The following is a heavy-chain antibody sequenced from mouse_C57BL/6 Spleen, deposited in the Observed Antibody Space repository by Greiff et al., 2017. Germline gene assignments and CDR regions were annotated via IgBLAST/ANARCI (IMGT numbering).Heavy chain of an antibody. CDR1: GYTFTSYW. J-gene: IGHJ4*01. CDR3: ARAYDYDRAMDY. CDR2: IYPGSGST. Sequence: HVQLKQPGAELVKPGASVKMSCKASGYTFTSYWITWVKQRPGQGLEWIGDIYPGSGSTKYNEKFKSKATLTVDTSSSTAYMQLSSLTSEDSAVYYCARAYDYDRAMDYWGQGTSVTVSS. V-gene: IGHV1-55*01. D-gene: IGHD2-4*01.